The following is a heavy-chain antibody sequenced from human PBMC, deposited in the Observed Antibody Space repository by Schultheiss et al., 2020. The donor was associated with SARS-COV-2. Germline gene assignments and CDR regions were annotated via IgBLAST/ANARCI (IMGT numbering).Heavy chain of an antibody. D-gene: IGHD3-3*01. J-gene: IGHJ4*02. V-gene: IGHV4-31*03. Sequence: SQTLSLTCTVSGGSISTGGYSWSWIRQHPGKGLEYIGYIYYSGSTYYNPSLKSRVTISVDTSKNQFSLKLSSVTAADTAVYYCARRFLWHFDYWGQGTLVTVSS. CDR2: IYYSGST. CDR3: ARRFLWHFDY. CDR1: GGSISTGGYS.